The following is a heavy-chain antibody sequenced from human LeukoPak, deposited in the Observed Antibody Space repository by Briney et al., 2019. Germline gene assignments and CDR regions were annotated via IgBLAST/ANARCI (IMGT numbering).Heavy chain of an antibody. CDR1: GYTFTGYY. CDR3: ARDTVRFLEWFPLYFDC. CDR2: INPNSGGT. Sequence: GASVKVSCKASGYTFTGYYMHWVRQAPGQGLEWMGWINPNSGGTNYAQKFQGRVTMTRDTSISTAYMELSRLRSDDTAVYYCARDTVRFLEWFPLYFDCWGQGTLVTVSS. D-gene: IGHD3-3*01. J-gene: IGHJ4*02. V-gene: IGHV1-2*02.